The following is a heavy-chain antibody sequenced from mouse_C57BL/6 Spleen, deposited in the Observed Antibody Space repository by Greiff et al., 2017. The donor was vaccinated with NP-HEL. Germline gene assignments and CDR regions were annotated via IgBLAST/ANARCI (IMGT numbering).Heavy chain of an antibody. J-gene: IGHJ3*01. CDR3: ARDAGNFFWFAY. V-gene: IGHV3-1*01. Sequence: EVQLQQSGPGMVKPSQSLSLTCTVTGYSITSGYDWHWIRHFPGNKLEWMGYIRYSGSTNYNPSLKSRISITHDTSKNHFFLKLNSVTTEDTATYYCARDAGNFFWFAYWGQGTLVTVSA. D-gene: IGHD2-1*01. CDR2: IRYSGST. CDR1: GYSITSGYD.